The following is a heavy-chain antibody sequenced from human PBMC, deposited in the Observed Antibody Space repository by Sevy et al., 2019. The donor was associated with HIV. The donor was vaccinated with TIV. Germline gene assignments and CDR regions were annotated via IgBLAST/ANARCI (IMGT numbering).Heavy chain of an antibody. Sequence: GGSLRLSCAASGFTFSSYWMHWVRQAPGKGLVWVSRINSDGSSTSYADSVMGRFTISRDNAKNTLYLQMNSLRAEDTAVYYCARDRDTAMVHDYWGQGTLVTVSS. CDR2: INSDGSST. CDR3: ARDRDTAMVHDY. D-gene: IGHD5-18*01. V-gene: IGHV3-74*01. J-gene: IGHJ4*02. CDR1: GFTFSSYW.